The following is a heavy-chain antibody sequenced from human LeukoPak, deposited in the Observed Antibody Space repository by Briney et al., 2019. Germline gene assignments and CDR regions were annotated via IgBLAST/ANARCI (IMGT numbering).Heavy chain of an antibody. CDR3: AKDKGAFDI. V-gene: IGHV3-23*01. J-gene: IGHJ3*02. CDR1: GFIFSSYG. CDR2: ISGSGGST. Sequence: GGSLRLSCAASGFIFSSYGMSWVRQAPGKGLEWVSAISGSGGSTYYADSVKGRFTISRDNSKNTLYLQMNNLRAEDTAVYYCAKDKGAFDIWGQGTMVTVSS.